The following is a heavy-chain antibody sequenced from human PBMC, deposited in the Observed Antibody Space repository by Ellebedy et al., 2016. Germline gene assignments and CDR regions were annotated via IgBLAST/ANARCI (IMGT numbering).Heavy chain of an antibody. CDR2: ISSDGSNK. CDR1: GFTFSNYA. V-gene: IGHV3-30-3*01. D-gene: IGHD2-2*01. J-gene: IGHJ3*02. CDR3: AREGGCSSTSCYAWDRHDAFDI. Sequence: GESLKISCAASGFTFSNYAIHWVRQAPGKGLEWVAVISSDGSNKHYGDSVKGRITISRDNSNNTLYLQMSSLRSEDTAVYYCAREGGCSSTSCYAWDRHDAFDIWGQGTMVTVSS.